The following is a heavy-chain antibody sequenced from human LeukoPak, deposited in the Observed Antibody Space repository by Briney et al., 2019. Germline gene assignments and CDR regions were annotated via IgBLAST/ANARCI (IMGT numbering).Heavy chain of an antibody. CDR1: GFTFSSYE. V-gene: IGHV3-48*03. CDR3: ARDYGGSSPFDY. Sequence: GGSLRLACAASGFTFSSYEMHWVSQAPGKGLEWVSYISSSGTTIYYADSVKGRFTISRDNAKSSLYLQMNSLRAEDTAVYYCARDYGGSSPFDYWGQGTLVTVSS. D-gene: IGHD4-23*01. J-gene: IGHJ4*02. CDR2: ISSSGTTI.